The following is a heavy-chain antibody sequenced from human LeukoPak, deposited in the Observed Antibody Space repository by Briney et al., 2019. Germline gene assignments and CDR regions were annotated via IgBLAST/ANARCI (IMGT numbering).Heavy chain of an antibody. CDR3: ARGRGIAVTGPRVFDP. J-gene: IGHJ5*02. Sequence: SETLSLTCAVSGGSLSGNYWSWIRQPPGKGLEWIGEINHSGSTNYNPSLKSRVTISVDTSKNQFSLKLSSVTAADTAVYYCARGRGIAVTGPRVFDPWGQGTLVTVSS. D-gene: IGHD6-19*01. V-gene: IGHV4-34*01. CDR2: INHSGST. CDR1: GGSLSGNY.